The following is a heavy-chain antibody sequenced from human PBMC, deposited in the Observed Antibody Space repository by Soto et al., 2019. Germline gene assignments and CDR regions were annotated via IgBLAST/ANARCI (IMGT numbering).Heavy chain of an antibody. CDR2: IIPIFGTA. V-gene: IGHV1-69*01. Sequence: QVQLVQSGAEVKKPGSSVKVSCKASGGTFSSYAISWVRQAPGQGLEWMGGIIPIFGTANYAQKFQGRVKINADESKSTAYMELRSLRSEDTAVYYCAGGYCSGGSCYVFDPWGQGTLVTVSS. J-gene: IGHJ5*02. D-gene: IGHD2-15*01. CDR1: GGTFSSYA. CDR3: AGGYCSGGSCYVFDP.